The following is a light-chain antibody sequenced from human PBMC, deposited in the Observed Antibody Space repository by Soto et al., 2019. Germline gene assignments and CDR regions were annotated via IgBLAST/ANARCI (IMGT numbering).Light chain of an antibody. J-gene: IGLJ1*01. CDR3: SSYTTSYFYV. CDR2: GVN. V-gene: IGLV2-14*01. CDR1: GRDIGAYDY. Sequence: QSALTRPASVSGSPGQSITISCTGSGRDIGAYDYVSWYQQHPGKAPKLLIYGVNNRPSGVSYRFSASKSAFTASLTISGLQAEDEAHYYCSSYTTSYFYVFGPGTKLTVL.